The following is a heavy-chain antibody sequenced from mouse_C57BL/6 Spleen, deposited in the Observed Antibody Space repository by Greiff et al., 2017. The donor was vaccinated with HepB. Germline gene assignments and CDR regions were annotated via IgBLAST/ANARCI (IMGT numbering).Heavy chain of an antibody. CDR3: ARGGKLGFDY. D-gene: IGHD4-1*01. J-gene: IGHJ2*01. CDR2: ISYSGST. CDR1: GYSITSGYD. Sequence: EVKLQESGPGMVKPSQSLSLTCTVTGYSITSGYDWHWIRHFPGNKLEWMGYISYSGSTNYNPSLKSRISITHDTSKNHFFLKLNSVTTEDTATYYCARGGKLGFDYWGQGTTLTVSS. V-gene: IGHV3-1*01.